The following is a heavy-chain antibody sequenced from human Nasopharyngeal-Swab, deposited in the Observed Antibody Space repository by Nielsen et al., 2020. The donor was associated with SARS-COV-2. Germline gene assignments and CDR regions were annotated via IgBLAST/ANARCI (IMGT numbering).Heavy chain of an antibody. V-gene: IGHV3-30*18. D-gene: IGHD2-2*03. Sequence: WIRQPPGKGLEWVAVISYDGSNKYYADSLKGRCTISRDNSKNTLYLQMNSLRAEDTAVYYCAKSGYCSSTSCYSYFYYYYMDVWGKGTTVTVSS. J-gene: IGHJ6*03. CDR3: AKSGYCSSTSCYSYFYYYYMDV. CDR2: ISYDGSNK.